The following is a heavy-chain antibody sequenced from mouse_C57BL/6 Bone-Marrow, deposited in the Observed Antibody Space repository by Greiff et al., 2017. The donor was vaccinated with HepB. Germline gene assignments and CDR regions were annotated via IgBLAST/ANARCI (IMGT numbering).Heavy chain of an antibody. V-gene: IGHV1-55*01. J-gene: IGHJ2*01. CDR3: ARPKVVAMYDFDY. CDR1: GYTFTSYW. Sequence: QVQLQQPGADLVKPGASVKMSCKASGYTFTSYWITWVRQSPGQGLEWIGDICRGSGSTNYNEKFNVKATLTVATSSSKAYMQLSSLTSEDAAVFYCARPKVVAMYDFDYWGQGTTLTVSS. D-gene: IGHD1-1*01. CDR2: ICRGSGST.